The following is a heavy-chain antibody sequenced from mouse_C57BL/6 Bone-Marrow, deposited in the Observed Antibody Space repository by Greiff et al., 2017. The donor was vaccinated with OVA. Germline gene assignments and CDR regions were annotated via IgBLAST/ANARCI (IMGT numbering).Heavy chain of an antibody. CDR2: SRNKANDYTT. V-gene: IGHV7-1*01. Sequence: EVKLMESGGGLVKPGRSLRLSCATSGFTFSDFYMEWVRQAPGKGLEWIAASRNKANDYTTEYSASVKGRFIVSRDTSQSILYLQMHALIAEDTAIYYCARDDYYWDFDIWDRGQAITVTS. CDR1: GFTFSDFY. CDR3: ARDDYYWDFDI. J-gene: IGHJ1*03.